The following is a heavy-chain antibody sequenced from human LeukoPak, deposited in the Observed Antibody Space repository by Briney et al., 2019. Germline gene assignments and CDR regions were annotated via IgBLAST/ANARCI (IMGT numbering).Heavy chain of an antibody. Sequence: GGFLRLSCAASGFTFSSYAMSWVRQAPGKGLEWVSAISGSGGSTYYADSVKGRFTISRDNSKNTLYLQMNSLRAEDTAVYYCAKDRVTIFGVVTTSFDYWGQGTLVTVSS. J-gene: IGHJ4*02. CDR3: AKDRVTIFGVVTTSFDY. D-gene: IGHD3-3*01. CDR1: GFTFSSYA. V-gene: IGHV3-23*01. CDR2: ISGSGGST.